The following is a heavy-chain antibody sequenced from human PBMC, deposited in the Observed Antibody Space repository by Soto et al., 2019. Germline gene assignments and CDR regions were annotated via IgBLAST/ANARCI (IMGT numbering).Heavy chain of an antibody. V-gene: IGHV1-69*02. D-gene: IGHD5-12*01. CDR1: GGTFSSYT. J-gene: IGHJ4*02. CDR2: IIPILGIA. Sequence: QVQLVQSGAEVKKPGSSVKVSCKASGGTFSSYTISWVRQAPGQGLEWMGRIIPILGIANYAQKFQGRVTITXXKSTSTAYMELSSLRSEDTAVYYCASEGRVARFDYWGQGTLVTVSS. CDR3: ASEGRVARFDY.